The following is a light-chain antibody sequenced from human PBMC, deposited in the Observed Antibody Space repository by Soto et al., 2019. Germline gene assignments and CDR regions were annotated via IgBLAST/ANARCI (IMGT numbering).Light chain of an antibody. J-gene: IGKJ1*01. Sequence: DIQMTQSPSSLSASVRDSVTITCRASQNIRNYLNWYQQTPGRAPKIFSYAASSLQSGVPSRFSGGGSGTDFTLTITSLQPEDFETYYCQQSYSSPWTFGQGTKVDI. V-gene: IGKV1-39*01. CDR3: QQSYSSPWT. CDR1: QNIRNY. CDR2: AAS.